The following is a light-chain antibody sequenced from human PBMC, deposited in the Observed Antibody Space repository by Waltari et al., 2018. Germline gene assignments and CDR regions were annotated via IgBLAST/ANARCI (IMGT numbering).Light chain of an antibody. CDR3: QQYYSTPIT. CDR2: WAS. CDR1: HNLLYNSNNKNY. V-gene: IGKV4-1*01. Sequence: DILMTQSPDSLAVSLGERATINCKSSHNLLYNSNNKNYLAWLQQKPDQPPKLLIYWASTRDSGVPDLFSASGSGTDFTLTISSLQPEDVAIYYCQQYYSTPITFGQGTRLDIK. J-gene: IGKJ5*01.